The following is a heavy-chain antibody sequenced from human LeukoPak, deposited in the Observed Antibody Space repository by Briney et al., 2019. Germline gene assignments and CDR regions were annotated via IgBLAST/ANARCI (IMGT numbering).Heavy chain of an antibody. CDR3: ARIRFLEWLLANPRYYYGMDV. D-gene: IGHD3-3*01. CDR2: ISSSSSYI. Sequence: PGGSLRLSCAASGFTFSSYSMTWVRQAPGKGLEWVSSISSSSSYIYYADSVKGRFTISRDNAKNSLYLQMNSLRAEDTAVYYCARIRFLEWLLANPRYYYGMDVWGQGTTVTVSS. J-gene: IGHJ6*02. V-gene: IGHV3-21*01. CDR1: GFTFSSYS.